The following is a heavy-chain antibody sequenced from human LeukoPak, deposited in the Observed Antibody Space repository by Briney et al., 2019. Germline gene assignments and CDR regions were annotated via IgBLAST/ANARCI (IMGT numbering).Heavy chain of an antibody. CDR3: ARHVTDGTLLYVPFDY. CDR2: IYNSGST. J-gene: IGHJ4*02. CDR1: GGSISRSSYY. D-gene: IGHD2-2*02. V-gene: IGHV4-39*01. Sequence: SETLSLTCTVSGGSISRSSYYWGWIRQPPGKGLEWIGSIYNSGSTYYNPSLKSRVTISVDTTKNQFSLKLNSVTAADTAVYYCARHVTDGTLLYVPFDYWGQGTLVTVSS.